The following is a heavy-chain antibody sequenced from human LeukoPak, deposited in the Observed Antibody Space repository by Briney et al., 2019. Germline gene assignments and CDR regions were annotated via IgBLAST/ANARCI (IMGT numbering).Heavy chain of an antibody. V-gene: IGHV4-61*02. CDR1: GGSISSGSYY. Sequence: SQTLSLTCTVSGGSISSGSYYWSWIRQPAGKGLEWIGRIYTSGSTNYNPSLKSQVTISVDTSKNQFSLKLSSVTAADTAVYYCARDREYYDSSGYYYGRTYYYYYYMDVWGKGTTVTVSS. CDR3: ARDREYYDSSGYYYGRTYYYYYYMDV. CDR2: IYTSGST. J-gene: IGHJ6*03. D-gene: IGHD3-22*01.